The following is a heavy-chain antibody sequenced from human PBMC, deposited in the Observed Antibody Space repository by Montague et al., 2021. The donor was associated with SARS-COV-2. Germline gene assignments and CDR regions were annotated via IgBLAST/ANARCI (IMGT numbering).Heavy chain of an antibody. CDR2: ISYDGSNK. Sequence: SLRLSCAASGFTFSSYAMHWVRQAPGKGLEWVAVISYDGSNKYYADSVKGRFTISRDNSKNTLYLLMNSLRAEDTAVYYCARDRVVPAAMPGGGDYGDY. CDR1: GFTFSSYA. D-gene: IGHD2-2*01. V-gene: IGHV3-30*04. J-gene: IGHJ4*01. CDR3: ARDRVVPAAMPGGGDYGDY.